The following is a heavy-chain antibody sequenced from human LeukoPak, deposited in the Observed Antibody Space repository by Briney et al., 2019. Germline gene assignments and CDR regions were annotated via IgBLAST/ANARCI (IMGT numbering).Heavy chain of an antibody. V-gene: IGHV3-23*01. CDR1: GFTFSSYA. Sequence: GGSLRLSCAASGFTFSSYAMSWVRQAPGKGLEWVSAISGSDGLIYYADSVKGRFTISTDNAKNSLYLQMHSLRAEDTAVYYCARDHNWGFDYWGQGTLVTVSS. D-gene: IGHD7-27*01. CDR2: ISGSDGLI. CDR3: ARDHNWGFDY. J-gene: IGHJ4*02.